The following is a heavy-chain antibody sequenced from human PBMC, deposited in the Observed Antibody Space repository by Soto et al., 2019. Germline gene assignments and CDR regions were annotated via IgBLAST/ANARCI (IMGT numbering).Heavy chain of an antibody. V-gene: IGHV2-5*01. J-gene: IGHJ5*02. CDR1: GFSLSTNGRG. D-gene: IGHD4-17*01. CDR3: AHRGYGDYPRDNWFDP. Sequence: QITLKESGPTLVKPTQALTLTCSFSGFSLSTNGRGVGWIRQPPGKDLEWLALIYWNDDKRFSPSLKSRLTITKDTSKNQVVLTMTNMDPVDTATYYCAHRGYGDYPRDNWFDPWGQGTLVTVSS. CDR2: IYWNDDK.